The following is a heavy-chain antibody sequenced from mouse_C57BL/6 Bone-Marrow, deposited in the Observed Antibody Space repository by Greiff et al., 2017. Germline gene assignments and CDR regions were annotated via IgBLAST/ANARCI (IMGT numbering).Heavy chain of an antibody. V-gene: IGHV3-6*01. CDR2: ISYDGSN. Sequence: EVKLQESGPGLVKPSQSLSLTCSVTGYSITSGYYWNWIRQFPGNKLEWMGYISYDGSNNYNPSPKNRISITRDTSKNQFFLKLNSVTTEDTATYYCARVHYYGSSYPYWGQGTLVTVSA. D-gene: IGHD1-1*01. CDR3: ARVHYYGSSYPY. CDR1: GYSITSGYY. J-gene: IGHJ3*01.